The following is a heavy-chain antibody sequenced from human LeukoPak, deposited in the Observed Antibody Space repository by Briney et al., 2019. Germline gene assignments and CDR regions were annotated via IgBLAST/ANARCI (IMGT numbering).Heavy chain of an antibody. J-gene: IGHJ4*02. D-gene: IGHD3-16*02. CDR1: GGSISSYY. CDR2: IYYSGYT. V-gene: IGHV4-59*01. CDR3: ARGLGFYDYVWGSHRYTPYYFDY. Sequence: SETLSLTCIVSGGSISSYYWNWIRQPPGKGLEWIGYIYYSGYTNYNPPLKSRVTISVDTSKNQFSLKLSSVTAADTAVYYCARGLGFYDYVWGSHRYTPYYFDYWGQGTLVTVSS.